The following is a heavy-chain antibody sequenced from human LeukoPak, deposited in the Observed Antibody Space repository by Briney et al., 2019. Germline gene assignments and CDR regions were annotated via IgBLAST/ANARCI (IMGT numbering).Heavy chain of an antibody. J-gene: IGHJ3*01. CDR1: GGSFSDYS. D-gene: IGHD2-15*01. V-gene: IGHV4-34*01. Sequence: SETLSLTCAVYGGSFSDYSWIWMRQTPGKGLEWVGEISQRGRTNYNPSLRSLITISVDTSKSQFSLKLRSVTATDAAVYYCARELLVARGGFDVWGQGTMVSVSS. CDR3: ARELLVARGGFDV. CDR2: ISQRGRT.